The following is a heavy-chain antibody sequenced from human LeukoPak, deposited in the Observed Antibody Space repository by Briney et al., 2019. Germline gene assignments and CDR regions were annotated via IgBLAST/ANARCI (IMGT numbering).Heavy chain of an antibody. CDR2: ISYDGSNK. Sequence: GGSLRLSCAASGFTFSSYGMHWVRQAPGKGLEWVAVISYDGSNKYYADSVKGRFTISRDNSKNTLYLQMNSLRAEDTAVYYCAKDFNDSSGYYYYYYGMDVWDQGTTVTVSS. CDR3: AKDFNDSSGYYYYYYGMDV. J-gene: IGHJ6*02. V-gene: IGHV3-30*18. CDR1: GFTFSSYG. D-gene: IGHD3-22*01.